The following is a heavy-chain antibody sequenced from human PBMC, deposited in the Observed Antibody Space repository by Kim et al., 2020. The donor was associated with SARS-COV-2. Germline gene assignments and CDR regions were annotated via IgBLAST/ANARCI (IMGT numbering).Heavy chain of an antibody. V-gene: IGHV1-3*01. J-gene: IGHJ4*02. CDR1: GYTFSRSA. CDR3: AKDYFFNSASGSDDY. CDR2: INATQGTT. D-gene: IGHD3-10*01. Sequence: ASVKVSCKASGYTFSRSAMHWVRQAPGQRLEWMGWINATQGTTKYSQNFQGRVTITRDTSASTAYMELSDLSSEDTAVYYCAKDYFFNSASGSDDYWGQGTLVTVSS.